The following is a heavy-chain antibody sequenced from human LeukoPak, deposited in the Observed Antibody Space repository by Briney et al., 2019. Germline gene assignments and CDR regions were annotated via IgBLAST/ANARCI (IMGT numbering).Heavy chain of an antibody. V-gene: IGHV1-2*02. Sequence: GASVKVSCKASGYTFTGYYIHWVRQAPGQGPEWMGWIYPHSGGTIYAQKFQGRVTMTRDTSISTAYMELSRLRSDDTAVYYCARDQVDAGSYFAFFDYWGQGTLVTVSS. CDR1: GYTFTGYY. CDR2: IYPHSGGT. CDR3: ARDQVDAGSYFAFFDY. J-gene: IGHJ4*02. D-gene: IGHD1-26*01.